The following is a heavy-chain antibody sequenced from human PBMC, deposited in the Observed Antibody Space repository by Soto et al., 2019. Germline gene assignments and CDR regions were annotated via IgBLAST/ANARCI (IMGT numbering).Heavy chain of an antibody. V-gene: IGHV4-39*01. J-gene: IGHJ4*02. Sequence: PEEPLCLTCSVSGGSISTSSYYWGWIRQPPGKGLEWIGSISYNGGTYYNPSLKSRVTISVDTSKRQFSLKLTSVTAADTAVYFCARKSDAADSKPPDYWGQGTLVTVS. CDR1: GGSISTSSYY. D-gene: IGHD6-13*01. CDR3: ARKSDAADSKPPDY. CDR2: ISYNGGT.